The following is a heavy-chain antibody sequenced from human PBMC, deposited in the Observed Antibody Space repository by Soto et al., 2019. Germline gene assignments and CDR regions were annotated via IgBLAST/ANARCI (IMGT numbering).Heavy chain of an antibody. J-gene: IGHJ6*03. CDR1: GGSISSGGYY. V-gene: IGHV4-31*03. Sequence: TLSLTCTVSGGSISSGGYYWSWIRQHPGKGLEWIGYIYYSGSTYYNPSLKSRVTISVDTSKNQFSLKLSSVTAADTAVYYCARERVVVVPAATLLYYYYYMDVWGKGTTVTVSS. CDR2: IYYSGST. CDR3: ARERVVVVPAATLLYYYYYMDV. D-gene: IGHD2-2*01.